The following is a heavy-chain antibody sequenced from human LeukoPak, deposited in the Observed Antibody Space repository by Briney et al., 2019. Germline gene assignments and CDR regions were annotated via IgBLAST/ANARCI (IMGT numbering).Heavy chain of an antibody. CDR3: ARDLPDY. CDR1: GFIFSSYW. Sequence: PGGSLRLSCAGSGFIFSSYWMKWVREAPGKGGEGGANIKQEGSEKYYVDSVKGRFTIFRDNAKNSLYLQMNSLTAEDTAVYYCARDLPDYWGQGTLVTVSS. V-gene: IGHV3-7*01. CDR2: IKQEGSEK. J-gene: IGHJ4*02.